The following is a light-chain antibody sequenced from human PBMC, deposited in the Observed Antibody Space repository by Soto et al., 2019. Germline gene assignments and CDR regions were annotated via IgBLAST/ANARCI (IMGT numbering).Light chain of an antibody. Sequence: EIVMTQSPATLSVSLGERATLSCRASQSVSTNLAWYQHKPGQAPRLLIYGASARATGIPARFSGSGSGTEFTLTINSVQSEDFAVYYCQQYNSGPPLSARFGQGTKV. V-gene: IGKV3D-15*01. CDR3: QQYNSGPPLSAR. J-gene: IGKJ2*03. CDR1: QSVSTN. CDR2: GAS.